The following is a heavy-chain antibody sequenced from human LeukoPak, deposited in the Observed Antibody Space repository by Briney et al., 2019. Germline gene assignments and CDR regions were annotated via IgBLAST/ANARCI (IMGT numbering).Heavy chain of an antibody. J-gene: IGHJ4*02. CDR3: AKGAVDCGGDCYPPQPYFDY. Sequence: GGSLRLSCTASGFSLSNYGMHWVRQAPGKGLEWVAILSFDESTKLYGDSVKGRFTISRDNSKNTLYLQMNSLRAEDTAVYYCAKGAVDCGGDCYPPQPYFDYWGQGTLVTVSS. D-gene: IGHD2-21*02. CDR1: GFSLSNYG. V-gene: IGHV3-30*18. CDR2: LSFDESTK.